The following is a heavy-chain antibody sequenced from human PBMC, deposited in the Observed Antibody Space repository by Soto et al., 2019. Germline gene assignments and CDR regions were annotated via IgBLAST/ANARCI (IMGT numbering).Heavy chain of an antibody. CDR1: GYTFTSYA. J-gene: IGHJ6*03. Sequence: ASVKVSCKASGYTFTSYAMHWVRQAPGQRLEWMGWINAGNGNTKYSQKFQGRVSITRDTSASTAYMELSSLRSEDTAVYYCARGGSGCDYYYYYMDVWGKGTTVTVSS. CDR3: ARGGSGCDYYYYYMDV. D-gene: IGHD5-12*01. V-gene: IGHV1-3*01. CDR2: INAGNGNT.